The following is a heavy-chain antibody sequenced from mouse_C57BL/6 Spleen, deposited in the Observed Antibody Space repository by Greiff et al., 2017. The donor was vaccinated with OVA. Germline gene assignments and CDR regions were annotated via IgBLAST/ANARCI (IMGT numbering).Heavy chain of an antibody. CDR3: ARAVFDNYGSSYYHWYFDV. V-gene: IGHV1-69*01. J-gene: IGHJ1*03. CDR2: IDPSDSYT. CDR1: GYTFTSYW. D-gene: IGHD1-1*01. Sequence: VQLQQPGAELVMPGASVKLSCKASGYTFTSYWMHWVKQRPGQGLEWIGEIDPSDSYTNYNQKFKGKSTLTVAKSSSTAYMQLSSLTSEYSAVYSWARAVFDNYGSSYYHWYFDVWGTGTTVTVSS.